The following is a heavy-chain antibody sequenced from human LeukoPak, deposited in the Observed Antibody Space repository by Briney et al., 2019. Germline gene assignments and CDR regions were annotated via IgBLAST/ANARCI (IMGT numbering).Heavy chain of an antibody. J-gene: IGHJ4*01. CDR1: GFIFSNAW. V-gene: IGHV3-15*01. D-gene: IGHD3/OR15-3a*01. CDR2: IIRKTNGGTT. Sequence: GGSLTLSCAASGFIFSNAWMSWVRQAPGKELEWVGSIIRKTNGGTTDYAAPVKGRFSISRDDSKNTVYLQMNSLKTEDTAVYYCTTDSYDLWGHGTLVIVSS. CDR3: TTDSYDL.